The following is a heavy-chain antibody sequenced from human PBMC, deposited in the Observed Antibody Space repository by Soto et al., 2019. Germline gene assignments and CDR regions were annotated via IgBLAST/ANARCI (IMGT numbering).Heavy chain of an antibody. CDR2: SRDKGNSYTT. D-gene: IGHD3-3*01. V-gene: IGHV3-72*01. CDR1: EFTLSDHH. J-gene: IGHJ6*02. Sequence: EVQLVESGGGFVQPGGSLRLSCAASEFTLSDHHIDWVRQAPGKGLEWVGRSRDKGNSYTTEYAAPVRGRFTISRDDSKNSLYLQMNSLKIEDTAVYYCARTPQSGNNFHVWGQGTTVTVSS. CDR3: ARTPQSGNNFHV.